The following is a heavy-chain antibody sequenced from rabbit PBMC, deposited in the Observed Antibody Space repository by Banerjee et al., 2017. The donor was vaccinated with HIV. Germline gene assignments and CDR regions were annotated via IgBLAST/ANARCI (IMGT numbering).Heavy chain of an antibody. V-gene: IGHV1S40*01. CDR2: IYAGSSGST. CDR1: GIDFSSYYY. CDR3: ARDLAGVIGWNFNL. D-gene: IGHD4-1*01. Sequence: QSLEESGGDLVKPGASLTLTCTASGIDFSSYYYMFWVRQAPGKGLEWTASIYAGSSGSTYYAAWAKGRFTISKTSSTTVTLQMTSLTAADTASYFCARDLAGVIGWNFNLWGQGTLVTVS. J-gene: IGHJ4*01.